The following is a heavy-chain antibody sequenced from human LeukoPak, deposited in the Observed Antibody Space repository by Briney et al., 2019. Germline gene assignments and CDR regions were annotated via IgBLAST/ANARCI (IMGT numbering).Heavy chain of an antibody. CDR1: GFNVSNNH. V-gene: IGHV3-53*01. J-gene: IGHJ4*01. CDR3: TGGGGVGAKY. Sequence: GGSLRLSCAPSGFNVSNNHMSWVRQAPGKGLEGVSVTFISGNTYYADSVKGRFTISRDNSNNTLYLQMNSLRAEDTGVYYCTGGGGVGAKYWGQGTLVTVSS. CDR2: TFISGNT. D-gene: IGHD1-26*01.